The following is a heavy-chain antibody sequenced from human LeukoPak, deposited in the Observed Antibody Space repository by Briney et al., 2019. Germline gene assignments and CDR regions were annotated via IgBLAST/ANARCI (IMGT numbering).Heavy chain of an antibody. Sequence: PGESLRLSCAASGFTFSSYSMNWIRQAPGKGLEWVSYICSSRSTIYYADSVKGRFTISRDNAKNSLYLQMNSLRAEDTAVYYCARDGSRYCSSTSCYIYYYYYMDVWGKGTTVTVSS. CDR2: ICSSRSTI. D-gene: IGHD2-2*01. CDR3: ARDGSRYCSSTSCYIYYYYYMDV. J-gene: IGHJ6*03. CDR1: GFTFSSYS. V-gene: IGHV3-48*01.